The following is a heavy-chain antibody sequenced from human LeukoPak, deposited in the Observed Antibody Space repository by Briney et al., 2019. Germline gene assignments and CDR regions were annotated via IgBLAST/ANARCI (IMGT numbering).Heavy chain of an antibody. Sequence: SETLSLTCTVSGGSISSSSYYWGWIRQPPGKGLEWIGSIYYSGSTYYNPTLKSRVTISVDTSKNQFSLKLSSVTAADTAVYYCAREWELLDYWGQGTLVTVSS. CDR2: IYYSGST. CDR1: GGSISSSSYY. D-gene: IGHD1-26*01. J-gene: IGHJ4*02. CDR3: AREWELLDY. V-gene: IGHV4-39*07.